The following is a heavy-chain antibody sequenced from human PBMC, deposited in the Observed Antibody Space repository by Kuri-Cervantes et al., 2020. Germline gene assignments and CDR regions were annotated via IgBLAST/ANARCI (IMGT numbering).Heavy chain of an antibody. CDR2: IWYDGSNK. CDR1: GFTFSSYG. J-gene: IGHJ6*03. D-gene: IGHD3-10*01. CDR3: AKDRRVRGVHPLHYYYYMDV. V-gene: IGHV3-30*02. Sequence: GGSLRLSCADSGFTFSSYGMHWVRQAPGKGLEWVAVIWYDGSNKYYADSVKGRFTISRDNSKNKLYLQMNSLRAEDTAVYYCAKDRRVRGVHPLHYYYYMDVWGKGTTVTVSS.